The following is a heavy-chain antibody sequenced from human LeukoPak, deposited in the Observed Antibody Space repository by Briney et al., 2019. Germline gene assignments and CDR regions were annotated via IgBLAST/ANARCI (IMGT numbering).Heavy chain of an antibody. CDR3: ATLGLIGYFDY. D-gene: IGHD3-16*01. Sequence: GGSLRLSCAASGFTFSSYSVNWVRQAPGKGLEWVSSISSSSYIYYADSVKGRFTISRDNAKNSLYLQMNSLRAEDTAVYYCATLGLIGYFDYWGQGTLVTVSS. J-gene: IGHJ4*02. V-gene: IGHV3-21*01. CDR1: GFTFSSYS. CDR2: ISSSSYI.